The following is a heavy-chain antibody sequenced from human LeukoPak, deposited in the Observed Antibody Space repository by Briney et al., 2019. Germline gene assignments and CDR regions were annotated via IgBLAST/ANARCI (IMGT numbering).Heavy chain of an antibody. CDR1: GYSFSSFG. D-gene: IGHD5-12*01. CDR2: ISPYNVNT. J-gene: IGHJ4*02. CDR3: ARVTLSGYGGDY. V-gene: IGHV1-18*01. Sequence: ASVKVSCKASGYSFSSFGITWVRQAPGQGLEWMGWISPYNVNTNYAQKFQGRVTMTTDTSTNTAYMELRSLRSDDTAVHYCARVTLSGYGGDYWGQGTLVTVSS.